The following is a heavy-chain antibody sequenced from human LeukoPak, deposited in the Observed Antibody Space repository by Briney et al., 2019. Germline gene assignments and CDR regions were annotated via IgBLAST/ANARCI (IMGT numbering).Heavy chain of an antibody. Sequence: GGSLRLSCAASGFTFDDYAMHWVRKAPGKGLEWVSGISWNSGSIGYADSVKGRFTISRDNAKNSLYLQMNSLRAEDMALYYCAKGGGYTNHDAFDIWGQGTMVTVSS. D-gene: IGHD5-12*01. CDR2: ISWNSGSI. J-gene: IGHJ3*02. CDR3: AKGGGYTNHDAFDI. CDR1: GFTFDDYA. V-gene: IGHV3-9*03.